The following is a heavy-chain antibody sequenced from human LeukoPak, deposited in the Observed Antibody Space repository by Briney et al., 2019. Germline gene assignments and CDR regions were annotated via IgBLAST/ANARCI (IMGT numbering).Heavy chain of an antibody. J-gene: IGHJ4*02. CDR2: IYYSGIT. V-gene: IGHV4-39*01. D-gene: IGHD1-26*01. Sequence: SETLSLTCTVSGGFIRGSTYYWGWIHQPPGKGLEWIGNIYYSGITYYNPSLKSRVTIYVDTSKNQFSLKLTSVTAADTALYYCARQGTSIVGATIDYWGQGTLVTVSS. CDR3: ARQGTSIVGATIDY. CDR1: GGFIRGSTYY.